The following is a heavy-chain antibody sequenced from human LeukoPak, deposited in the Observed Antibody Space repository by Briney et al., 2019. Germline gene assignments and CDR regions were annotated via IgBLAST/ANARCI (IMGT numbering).Heavy chain of an antibody. CDR2: INPTGGST. CDR3: ARSTAPYYYYYMDV. Sequence: ASVKVSCKASGYTFTGYYMHWVRQAPGQGLEWMGLINPTGGSTGYAQKFQGRVTMTRDMSTSTDYMELSSLRSEDTAVYYCARSTAPYYYYYMDVWGKGTTVTISS. J-gene: IGHJ6*03. V-gene: IGHV1-46*01. D-gene: IGHD5/OR15-5a*01. CDR1: GYTFTGYY.